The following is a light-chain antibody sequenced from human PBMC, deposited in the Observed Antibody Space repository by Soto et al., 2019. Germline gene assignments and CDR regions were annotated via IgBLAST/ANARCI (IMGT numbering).Light chain of an antibody. V-gene: IGKV1-33*01. J-gene: IGKJ4*01. Sequence: DIQMTQSPSSLSASVGDRVTITCQASQDISNYLNWYQQKPGKAPKLLIYDASNLETGVPSRFSGSGSGTAFPFTISSLQPEDIATYYCQQYDNLPLTFGGGTKVEIK. CDR2: DAS. CDR1: QDISNY. CDR3: QQYDNLPLT.